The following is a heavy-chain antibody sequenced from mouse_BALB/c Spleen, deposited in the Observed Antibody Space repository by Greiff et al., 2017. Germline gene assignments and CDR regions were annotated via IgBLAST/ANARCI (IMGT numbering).Heavy chain of an antibody. CDR2: ISNLAYSI. J-gene: IGHJ3*01. CDR1: GFTFSDYG. CDR3: ARDVRDAGFAY. D-gene: IGHD3-3*01. Sequence: EVMLVESGGGLVQPGGSRKLSCAASGFTFSDYGMAWVRQAPGKGPEWVAFISNLAYSIYYADTVTGRFTISRENAKNTLYLEMSSLRSEDTAMYYCARDVRDAGFAYWGQGTLVTVSA. V-gene: IGHV5-15*02.